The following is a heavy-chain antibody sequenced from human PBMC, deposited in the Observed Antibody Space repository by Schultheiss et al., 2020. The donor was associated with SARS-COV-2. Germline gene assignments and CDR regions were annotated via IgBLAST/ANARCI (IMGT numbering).Heavy chain of an antibody. CDR1: GGSVSSGRYY. D-gene: IGHD4-17*01. CDR3: ATGGSTVTGTFDY. Sequence: SETLSLTGSVSGGSVSSGRYYWSWIRQHPGKGLEWIGYIYYSGSTYYNPSLKSRVTISVDTSKNQFSLKLSSVTAADTAVYYCATGGSTVTGTFDYWGQGTLVTVSS. V-gene: IGHV4-31*03. CDR2: IYYSGST. J-gene: IGHJ4*02.